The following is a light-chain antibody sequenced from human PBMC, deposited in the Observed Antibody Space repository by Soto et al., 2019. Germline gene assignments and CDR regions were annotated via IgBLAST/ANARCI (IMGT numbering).Light chain of an antibody. Sequence: EVVLTQSPATLSLSPGDRATLSCRASQSVSVDFAGYQVKPGQAPRLLIYDASNRATGIPARISGSGSGTDFTLTISSLEPEDFAVYYCQHRHNFGPGTKVDIK. CDR3: QHRHN. V-gene: IGKV3-11*01. CDR2: DAS. J-gene: IGKJ3*01. CDR1: QSVSVD.